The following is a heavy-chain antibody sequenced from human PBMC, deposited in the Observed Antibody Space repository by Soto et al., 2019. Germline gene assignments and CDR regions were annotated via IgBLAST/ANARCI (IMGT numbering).Heavy chain of an antibody. D-gene: IGHD2-2*01. J-gene: IGHJ4*02. CDR1: ARTFSSYT. CDR2: IIPILGIA. Sequence: SVNVSCTASARTFSSYTISWVRQAPGQGLEWMGRIIPILGIANYAQKFQGRVTITADKSTSTAYMELSSLRSEDTAVYYCAKGYCSSTSCYPLDYWGQGTLVTVSS. CDR3: AKGYCSSTSCYPLDY. V-gene: IGHV1-69*02.